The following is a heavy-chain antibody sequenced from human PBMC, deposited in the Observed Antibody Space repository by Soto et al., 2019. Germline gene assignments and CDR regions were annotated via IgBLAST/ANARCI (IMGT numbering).Heavy chain of an antibody. D-gene: IGHD6-6*01. CDR1: GFTFSNAW. Sequence: GGSLRLSCAASGFTFSNAWMSWVRQAPGKGLEWVGRIKSKTDGGTTDYAAPVKGRFTISRDDSKNTLYLQMNSLKTEDTAVYYCTTARVAVSLGAFDIWGQGTMVTVSS. J-gene: IGHJ3*02. CDR2: IKSKTDGGTT. CDR3: TTARVAVSLGAFDI. V-gene: IGHV3-15*01.